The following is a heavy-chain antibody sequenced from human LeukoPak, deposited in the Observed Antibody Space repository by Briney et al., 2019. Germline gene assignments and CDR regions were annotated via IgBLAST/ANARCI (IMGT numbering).Heavy chain of an antibody. CDR2: MYYSGTT. J-gene: IGHJ5*02. D-gene: IGHD1-26*01. Sequence: SETLSLTCTVSGGSIGSSSYYWGWIRQPPGKGLEWIGSMYYSGTTYYNPSLKSRVTISVDTSKNQFSLKLSSVTAADTAVYYCARHRYRSGSDWIDPWGQGTLVTVSS. CDR1: GGSIGSSSYY. CDR3: ARHRYRSGSDWIDP. V-gene: IGHV4-39*01.